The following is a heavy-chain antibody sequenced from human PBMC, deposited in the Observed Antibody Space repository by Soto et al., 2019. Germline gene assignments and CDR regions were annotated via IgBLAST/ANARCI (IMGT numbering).Heavy chain of an antibody. CDR3: ARGRSGSNRWFDP. V-gene: IGHV1-8*01. J-gene: IGHJ5*02. D-gene: IGHD1-26*01. CDR2: MSPNSGNT. CDR1: GYTFTSND. Sequence: QVQLVQSGAEVKKPGASVKVSCKASGYTFTSNDINWARQATGQGLEWMGWMSPNSGNTGYAQKCQGRVTMTRDTSINTAYMELSSLRSEDTAVYYCARGRSGSNRWFDPWGQGTLVTVSS.